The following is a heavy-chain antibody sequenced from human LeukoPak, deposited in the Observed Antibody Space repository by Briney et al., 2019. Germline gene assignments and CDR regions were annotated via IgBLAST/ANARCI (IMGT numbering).Heavy chain of an antibody. CDR3: VAYNWNYPDH. D-gene: IGHD1-20*01. Sequence: PGGSLRLSCAASGFSFSSYYMYWVRQAPEKGLVWVSRIKTDGSSTAYADSVKGRFTISRDNAKNTLYLQMNSLRAEDTAVYYCVAYNWNYPDHWGQGTLVTVSS. J-gene: IGHJ4*02. V-gene: IGHV3-74*01. CDR2: IKTDGSST. CDR1: GFSFSSYY.